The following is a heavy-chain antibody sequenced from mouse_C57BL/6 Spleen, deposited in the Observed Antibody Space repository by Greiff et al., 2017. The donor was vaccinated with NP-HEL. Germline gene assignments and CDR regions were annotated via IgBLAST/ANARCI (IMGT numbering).Heavy chain of an antibody. V-gene: IGHV1-85*01. CDR2: IYPGDGST. D-gene: IGHD2-4*01. Sequence: VQLQQSGPELVKPGASVKLSCKASGYTFTSYDINWVKQRPGQGLEWIGWIYPGDGSTKYNEKFKGKATLTVDTSSSTAYMELHSLTSEDSAVYFCAREEGYDYAWFAYWGQGTLVTVSA. CDR3: AREEGYDYAWFAY. CDR1: GYTFTSYD. J-gene: IGHJ3*01.